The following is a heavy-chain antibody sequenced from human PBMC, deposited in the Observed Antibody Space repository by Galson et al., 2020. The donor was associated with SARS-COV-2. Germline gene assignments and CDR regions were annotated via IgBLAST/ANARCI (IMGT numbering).Heavy chain of an antibody. CDR2: ISGNGDST. J-gene: IGHJ4*02. V-gene: IGHV3-23*01. CDR1: GFTFRSYA. D-gene: IGHD3-22*01. CDR3: AKGEPLYSFDSSGYQDYFDY. Sequence: GESLKISCAASGFTFRSYAMNWVRQAPGKGLEWVSTISGNGDSTYYTDSVKGRFIISRDNSKNTAYLQMNNLRAEDTAVYYCAKGEPLYSFDSSGYQDYFDYWGQGTLVSVSA.